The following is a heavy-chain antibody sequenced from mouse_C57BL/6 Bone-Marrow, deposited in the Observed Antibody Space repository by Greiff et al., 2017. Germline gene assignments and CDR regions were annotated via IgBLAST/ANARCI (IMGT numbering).Heavy chain of an antibody. CDR2: IDPENGDT. CDR3: TTGSVDY. J-gene: IGHJ2*01. CDR1: GFNIKDDY. D-gene: IGHD1-1*01. Sequence: VHVKQSGAELVRPGASVKLSCTASGFNIKDDYMHWVKQRPEQGLEWIGWIDPENGDTEYASKFQGKATITADTSSNTAYLQLSSLTSEDTAVYYCTTGSVDYWGQGTTLTVSS. V-gene: IGHV14-4*01.